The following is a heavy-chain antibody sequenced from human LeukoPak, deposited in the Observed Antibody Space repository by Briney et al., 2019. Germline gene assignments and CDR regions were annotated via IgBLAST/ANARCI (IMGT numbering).Heavy chain of an antibody. J-gene: IGHJ4*02. V-gene: IGHV3-30*18. CDR2: ISYDGSNK. CDR3: AKEDGVWDSYFDY. D-gene: IGHD5-24*01. CDR1: GFTFSSYG. Sequence: GGSLRLSCAASGFTFSSYGTHWVRQAPGKGLEWVAVISYDGSNKYYADSVKGRFTISRDNSKNTLYLQMNSLRAEDTAVYYCAKEDGVWDSYFDYWGQGTLVTASS.